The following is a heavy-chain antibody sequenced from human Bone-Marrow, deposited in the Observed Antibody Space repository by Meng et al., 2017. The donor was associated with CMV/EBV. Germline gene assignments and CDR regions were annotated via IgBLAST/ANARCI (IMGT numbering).Heavy chain of an antibody. J-gene: IGHJ4*02. CDR1: GYNVASYW. CDR2: IWPGDSDT. CDR3: ARLGCSRSSCYNDFCSRSYYFDY. D-gene: IGHD2-2*02. Sequence: GEFLKIACKGPGYNVASYWFGWVRQMPGKGLEWMGFIWPGDSDTRYSPSFQGQVTISADKSIRTAYLQWGSLEASDTAMYYCARLGCSRSSCYNDFCSRSYYFDYWGQGALVTVSS. V-gene: IGHV5-51*01.